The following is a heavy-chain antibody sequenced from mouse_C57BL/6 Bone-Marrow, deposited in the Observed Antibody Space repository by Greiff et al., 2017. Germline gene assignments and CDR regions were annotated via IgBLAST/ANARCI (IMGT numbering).Heavy chain of an antibody. CDR2: IWSGGST. V-gene: IGHV2-2*01. D-gene: IGHD1-1*01. CDR1: GFSLTSYG. J-gene: IGHJ3*01. Sequence: QVQLQQSGPGLVQPSQSLSITCTVSGFSLTSYGVHWVRQSPGKGLEWLGVIWSGGSTDYNAAFISRLSISKDNSKSQVFFKMNSLQADDTAIYYCARRGTTVRGRAWFAYWGQGTLVTVSA. CDR3: ARRGTTVRGRAWFAY.